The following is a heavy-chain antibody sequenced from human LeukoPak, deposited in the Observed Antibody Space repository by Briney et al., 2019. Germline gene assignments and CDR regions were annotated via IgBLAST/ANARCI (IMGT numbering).Heavy chain of an antibody. D-gene: IGHD4-11*01. J-gene: IGHJ6*03. CDR3: AKDVYPYSNYYYYYMDV. Sequence: GGSLRLSCAASGFTFSSYAMSWVRQAPGKGLEWVSAISGSGGSTYYADSVKGRFTISRDNSKNTLYLQMNSLRAEDTAVYYCAKDVYPYSNYYYYYMDVWGRGTTVTVSS. CDR2: ISGSGGST. V-gene: IGHV3-23*01. CDR1: GFTFSSYA.